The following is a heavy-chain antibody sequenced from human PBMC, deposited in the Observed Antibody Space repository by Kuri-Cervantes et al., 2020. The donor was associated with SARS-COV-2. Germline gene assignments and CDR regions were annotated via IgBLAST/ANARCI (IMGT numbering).Heavy chain of an antibody. J-gene: IGHJ6*02. CDR3: ARAGVKDIVATITSYYYYYGMDV. V-gene: IGHV3-21*01. Sequence: GESLKISCAASGFTFSSYSMNWVRQAPGKGLEWVSSISSSSFYIYYADSGKGRFTISRENAKNSLYLQMNSLRAEDTAVYYCARAGVKDIVATITSYYYYYGMDVWGQGTTVTVSS. CDR1: GFTFSSYS. CDR2: ISSSSFYI. D-gene: IGHD5-12*01.